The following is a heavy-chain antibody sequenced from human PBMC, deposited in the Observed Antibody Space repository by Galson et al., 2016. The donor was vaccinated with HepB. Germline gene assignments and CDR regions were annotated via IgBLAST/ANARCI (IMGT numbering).Heavy chain of an antibody. Sequence: SLRLSCAASGLTLNTKYMTWVRQAPGKGLGWVSVIYPDDSTYYADSVRGRFTISRDSSKNTLYLQMNSLRAEDTAVYYCARDEPPSTGGALDVWGQGTMVTVSS. CDR2: IYPDDST. J-gene: IGHJ3*01. CDR3: ARDEPPSTGGALDV. D-gene: IGHD1-14*01. CDR1: GLTLNTKY. V-gene: IGHV3-53*01.